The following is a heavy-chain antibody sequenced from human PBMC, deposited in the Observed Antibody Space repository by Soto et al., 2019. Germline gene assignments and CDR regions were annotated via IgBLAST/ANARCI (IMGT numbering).Heavy chain of an antibody. D-gene: IGHD3-16*01. CDR3: ARGRHASGNYYFDY. V-gene: IGHV1-69*12. Sequence: QVQLVQSGAEVKKPGSSVNDSCKSSGGSSSCFAVSWVRQAPGQGLEWMGGLIPIFGTPNYAQKFQGRVTISADDSTSTAYMQLSSLRSEDTAVYYCARGRHASGNYYFDYWGQGTLVTVSS. J-gene: IGHJ4*02. CDR2: LIPIFGTP. CDR1: GGSSSCFA.